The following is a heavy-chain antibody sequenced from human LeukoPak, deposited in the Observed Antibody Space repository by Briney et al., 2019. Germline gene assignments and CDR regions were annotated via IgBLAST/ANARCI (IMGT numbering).Heavy chain of an antibody. D-gene: IGHD5-12*01. CDR2: INPNSGGT. V-gene: IGHV1-2*02. CDR1: GYTFTGHY. CDR3: ARALDIVATTNDY. J-gene: IGHJ4*02. Sequence: ASVKVSCKASGYTFTGHYIHWVRQAPGQGLEWMGWINPNSGGTKYAQKFQGRVTMTRDTSISTAYMELSRLRSDDTAVYYCARALDIVATTNDYWGQGTLVTVSS.